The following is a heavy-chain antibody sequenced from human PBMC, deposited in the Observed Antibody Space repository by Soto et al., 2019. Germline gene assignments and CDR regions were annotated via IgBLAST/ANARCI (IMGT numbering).Heavy chain of an antibody. CDR2: IYHSGTT. J-gene: IGHJ5*02. V-gene: IGHV4-31*03. CDR3: ARDSSGGSYWFDP. D-gene: IGHD2-15*01. Sequence: SETLSLTCTVSGDSISRGGYWWNWIRQHPDKGLEWIGYIYHSGTTYYNPSLKSRVAISVDTSKNQFSLKLSSVTAADAAVYYCARDSSGGSYWFDPWGQGTLVTVSS. CDR1: GDSISRGGYW.